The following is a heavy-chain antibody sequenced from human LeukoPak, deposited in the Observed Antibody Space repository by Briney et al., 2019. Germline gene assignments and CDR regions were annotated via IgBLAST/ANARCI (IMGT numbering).Heavy chain of an antibody. J-gene: IGHJ4*02. CDR1: GGSISSYY. V-gene: IGHV4-4*09. D-gene: IGHD3-22*01. Sequence: SETLSLTCTVSGGSISSYYWSWIRRPPGKGLEWIGYIYTSGSTNYNPSLKSRVTISVDTSKNQFSLKLSSVTAADTAVYYCARLGEGSSSGYYSFDYWGQGTLVTVSS. CDR2: IYTSGST. CDR3: ARLGEGSSSGYYSFDY.